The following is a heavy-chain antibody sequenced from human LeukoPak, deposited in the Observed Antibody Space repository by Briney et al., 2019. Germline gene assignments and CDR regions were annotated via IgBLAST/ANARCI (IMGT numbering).Heavy chain of an antibody. D-gene: IGHD3-16*01. V-gene: IGHV3-30*02. CDR3: AKDLRYEYYYFDY. CDR1: GFTFSSYG. Sequence: PGGSLRLSCAASGFTFSSYGMHWVRQAPGKGLEWVAFIRYNGSNKYYADSVKGRFTISRDNSKNTLYLQMNSLRAEDTAVYYCAKDLRYEYYYFDYWGQGTLVTVSS. CDR2: IRYNGSNK. J-gene: IGHJ4*02.